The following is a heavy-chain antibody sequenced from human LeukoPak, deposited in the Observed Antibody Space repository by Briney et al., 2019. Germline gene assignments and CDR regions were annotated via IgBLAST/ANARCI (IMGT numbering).Heavy chain of an antibody. D-gene: IGHD3-22*01. Sequence: GASVKVSCKASGYTFTSYGISWVGQAPGQGLEWMGWISAYNGNTNYAQKLQGRVTMTTDTSTSTAYMELRSLTSSVTAVYYCARVRYSYDSSGYLYYWGQGTLVTVSS. CDR3: ARVRYSYDSSGYLYY. CDR1: GYTFTSYG. CDR2: ISAYNGNT. V-gene: IGHV1-18*01. J-gene: IGHJ4*02.